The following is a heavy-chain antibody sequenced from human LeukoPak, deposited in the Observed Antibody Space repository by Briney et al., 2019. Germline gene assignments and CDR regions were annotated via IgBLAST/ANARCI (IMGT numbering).Heavy chain of an antibody. CDR2: IYYSGNT. V-gene: IGHV4-59*01. CDR3: AARRDGYNNWYFDL. J-gene: IGHJ2*01. D-gene: IGHD5-24*01. CDR1: GGSISSYY. Sequence: SETLSLTCTVSGGSISSYYWSWIRQSPAKGLEWIGFIYYSGNTNYNPSLKSRATISLDTSKNQLSLRLNSVTAADTAVYYCAARRDGYNNWYFDLWGRGTLVTVSS.